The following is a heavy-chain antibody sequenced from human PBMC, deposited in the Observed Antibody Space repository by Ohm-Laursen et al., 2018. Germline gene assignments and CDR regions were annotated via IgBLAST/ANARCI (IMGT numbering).Heavy chain of an antibody. V-gene: IGHV3-23*01. D-gene: IGHD3-22*01. Sequence: SLRLSCTASGFTFSSYAMSWVRQAPGKGLEWVSHISGSGVRTYYADSVKGRFTISRDNSKNTLYLQMNSLRAEDTAVYYCARRRLAYDSSGYFGMDVWGQGTTVIVSS. CDR1: GFTFSSYA. CDR3: ARRRLAYDSSGYFGMDV. CDR2: ISGSGVRT. J-gene: IGHJ6*02.